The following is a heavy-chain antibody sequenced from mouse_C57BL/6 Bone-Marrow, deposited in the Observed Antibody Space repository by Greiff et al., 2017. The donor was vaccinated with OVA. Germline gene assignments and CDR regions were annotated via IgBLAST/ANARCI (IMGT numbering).Heavy chain of an antibody. CDR2: INPNNGGT. D-gene: IGHD1-1*01. Sequence: EVQLQQSGPELVKPGASVKISCKASGYTFTDYYMNWVKQSHGKSLEWIGDINPNNGGTSYNQKFKGKATLTVDKSSSTAYMELRSLTSEDSAVYYCARERIYGSTPSHYYAMDYWGQGTSVTVSS. CDR1: GYTFTDYY. V-gene: IGHV1-26*01. J-gene: IGHJ4*01. CDR3: ARERIYGSTPSHYYAMDY.